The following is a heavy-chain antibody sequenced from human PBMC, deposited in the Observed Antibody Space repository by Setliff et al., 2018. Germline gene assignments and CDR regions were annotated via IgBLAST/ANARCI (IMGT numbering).Heavy chain of an antibody. Sequence: PGGSLRLSFAASGFTFSSYWMHWVRQVPGKGLVWVSRSNRDESTTNNADSVKGRFTISRDNAKNTLYLQMRSLRAEDTAVYYCARDLTGQDDYWGQGTLVTVSS. CDR1: GFTFSSYW. CDR2: SNRDESTT. CDR3: ARDLTGQDDY. D-gene: IGHD3-9*01. V-gene: IGHV3-74*01. J-gene: IGHJ4*02.